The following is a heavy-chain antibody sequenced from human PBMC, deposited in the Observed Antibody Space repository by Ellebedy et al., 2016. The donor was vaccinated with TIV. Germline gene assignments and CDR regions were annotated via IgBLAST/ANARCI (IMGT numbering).Heavy chain of an antibody. CDR3: ARGLVVVIAPYYGMDV. CDR2: IWYDGSNK. V-gene: IGHV3-33*08. CDR1: GFTVSSNY. Sequence: GESLKISCAASGFTVSSNYMSWVRQAPGKGLEWVAVIWYDGSNKYYADSVKGRFTISRDNSKNTLYLQMNSLRAEDTAVYYCARGLVVVIAPYYGMDVWGQGTTVTVSS. D-gene: IGHD3-22*01. J-gene: IGHJ6*02.